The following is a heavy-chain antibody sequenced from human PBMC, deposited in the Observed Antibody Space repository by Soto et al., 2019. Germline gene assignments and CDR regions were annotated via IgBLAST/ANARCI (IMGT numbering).Heavy chain of an antibody. Sequence: PGESLKISCKGSGYSFTSYWISWVRQMPGKGLEWMGRIDPSDSYTNYSPSFQGHVTISADKSISTAYLQWSSLKASDTAMYYCARLIYDSSGYYYVPNGMDVWGQGTTVTV. CDR3: ARLIYDSSGYYYVPNGMDV. V-gene: IGHV5-10-1*01. D-gene: IGHD3-22*01. CDR1: GYSFTSYW. J-gene: IGHJ6*02. CDR2: IDPSDSYT.